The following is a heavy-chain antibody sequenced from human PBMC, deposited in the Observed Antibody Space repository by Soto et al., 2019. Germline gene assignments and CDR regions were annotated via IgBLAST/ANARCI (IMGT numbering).Heavy chain of an antibody. V-gene: IGHV4-61*01. J-gene: IGHJ4*02. D-gene: IGHD3-22*01. CDR1: GGSVSSGSYF. CDR3: ARDGYSDSGGRPYFDF. CDR2: IYYSGNA. Sequence: QLRVQESGPGLVKPSETVSLTYTVSGGSVSSGSYFWNWIRQPPGKGLEWIGYIYYSGNAKYNASLKSRVTISLDTSKNHVSLTLSSVTAADTAIYYCARDGYSDSGGRPYFDFWGQGTLVTVSS.